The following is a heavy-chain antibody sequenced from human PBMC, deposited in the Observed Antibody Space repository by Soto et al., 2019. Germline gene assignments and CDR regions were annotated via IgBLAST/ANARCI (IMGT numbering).Heavy chain of an antibody. D-gene: IGHD5-12*01. J-gene: IGHJ5*01. Sequence: ASLKVHCKSSGYIFTRYGITWVRQAPGQGLEWVGWISAKNGNTNSGQKFQGRVTMTTDTSTSTAYMELRNLRSDDTAIYYCARDVDIGPSPTGDWFDSWGQGTLVTV. V-gene: IGHV1-18*01. CDR1: GYIFTRYG. CDR2: ISAKNGNT. CDR3: ARDVDIGPSPTGDWFDS.